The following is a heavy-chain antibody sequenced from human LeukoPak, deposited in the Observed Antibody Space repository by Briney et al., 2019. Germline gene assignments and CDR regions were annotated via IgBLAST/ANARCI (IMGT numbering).Heavy chain of an antibody. D-gene: IGHD1-26*01. Sequence: ASVKVSCEVSGYTLTELSMHWVRQAPGKGLEWMGGFDPEDGETIYAQKFQGRVTMTEDTSTDTAYMELSSLRSEDTAVYYCATIVGATFPFDYWGQGTLVTVSS. V-gene: IGHV1-24*01. J-gene: IGHJ4*02. CDR2: FDPEDGET. CDR3: ATIVGATFPFDY. CDR1: GYTLTELS.